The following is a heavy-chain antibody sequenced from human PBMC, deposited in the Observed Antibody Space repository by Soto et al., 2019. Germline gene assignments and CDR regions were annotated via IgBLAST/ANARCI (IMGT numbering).Heavy chain of an antibody. CDR1: GFTFDHYA. CDR3: VRDSSGSY. J-gene: IGHJ4*02. Sequence: GGSLRLSCAASGFTFDHYAMHWVRQAPGKGLEWVSGISWNSGSIGYADSVKGRFTISRDNAKNSLYLQMNSLRAEDTALYYCVRDSSGSYWGQGTLVTVSS. V-gene: IGHV3-9*01. CDR2: ISWNSGSI. D-gene: IGHD6-19*01.